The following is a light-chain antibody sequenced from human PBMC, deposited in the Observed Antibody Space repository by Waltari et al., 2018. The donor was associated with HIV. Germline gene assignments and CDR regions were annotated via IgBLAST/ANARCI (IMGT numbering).Light chain of an antibody. CDR2: AAS. CDR1: QGISSY. Sequence: AIRMTQSPSSFSASTGARVTITCRASQGISSYLAWYHQKPGKAPKLLIYAASTLQSGVPSRFSGSGSGTDFTLTISCLQAEDFATYYCQQYYSYPPWTFGQGTKVEIK. J-gene: IGKJ1*01. CDR3: QQYYSYPPWT. V-gene: IGKV1-8*01.